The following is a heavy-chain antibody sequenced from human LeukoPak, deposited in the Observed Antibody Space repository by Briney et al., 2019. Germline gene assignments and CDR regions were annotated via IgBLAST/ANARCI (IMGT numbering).Heavy chain of an antibody. D-gene: IGHD3-9*01. CDR3: TKQDDILTGYPFDN. J-gene: IGHJ4*02. Sequence: PGGSLRLSCVASGFTFKNAWMGWVSQAPGKGLEWVGRIKSQTDGGTTDYAAPVKGRFSISRDDSKDTVFVQMNRLKTEDTGVYYCTKQDDILTGYPFDNWGQGTLVTVAS. CDR2: IKSQTDGGTT. V-gene: IGHV3-15*01. CDR1: GFTFKNAW.